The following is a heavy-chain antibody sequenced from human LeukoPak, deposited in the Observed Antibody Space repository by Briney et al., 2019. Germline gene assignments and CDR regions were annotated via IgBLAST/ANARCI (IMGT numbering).Heavy chain of an antibody. CDR1: GGSISSGDYF. CDR2: IYYSGSP. Sequence: SETLSLTCTVSGGSISSGDYFWSWIRQPPGKGLEWIGYIYYSGSPYSNPSLKSRLTISVDTSKNQFSLKLSSVTAADTAVYYCARVLVDCSGGSCYYFDYWGQGTLVTVSS. J-gene: IGHJ4*02. CDR3: ARVLVDCSGGSCYYFDY. V-gene: IGHV4-30-4*01. D-gene: IGHD2-15*01.